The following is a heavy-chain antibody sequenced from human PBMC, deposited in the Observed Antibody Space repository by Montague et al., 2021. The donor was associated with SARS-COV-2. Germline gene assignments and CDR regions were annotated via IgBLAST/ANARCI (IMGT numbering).Heavy chain of an antibody. CDR3: ASQVPDFWSGIDY. D-gene: IGHD3-3*01. V-gene: IGHV4-39*07. J-gene: IGHJ4*02. Sequence: SETLSLTCTVSGGSISSSSYYWGWIRQPPGKGLEWIGSIYYSGSTYYNPSLKSRVTISVDTSKNQFSLKLSSVTAADTAVYYCASQVPDFWSGIDYWGQGTLATVSS. CDR1: GGSISSSSYY. CDR2: IYYSGST.